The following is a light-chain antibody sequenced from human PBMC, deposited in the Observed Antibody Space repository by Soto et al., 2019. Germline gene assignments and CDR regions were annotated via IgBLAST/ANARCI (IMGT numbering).Light chain of an antibody. CDR2: ENN. J-gene: IGLJ1*01. CDR1: SSNIGNNY. Sequence: SLLTQPPPVSAAPGQKVTLSCSGKSSNIGNNYVSWYQQLPGTAPKLLIYENNKRPSGIPDRFSGSKSGTSATLGITGLQTGDEADYYCGTWDSSLTAGVFGTGTKVTVL. V-gene: IGLV1-51*02. CDR3: GTWDSSLTAGV.